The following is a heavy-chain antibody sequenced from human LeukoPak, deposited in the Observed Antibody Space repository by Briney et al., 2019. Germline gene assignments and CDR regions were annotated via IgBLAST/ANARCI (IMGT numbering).Heavy chain of an antibody. Sequence: PSETLSLTCTVSGGSISSGGYYWRWIRQHPGKGLEWIGYIYYSGSTYYNPSLKSRVTISVDTSKNQFSLKLSSVTAADTAVYYCARESYYYDSSGYYVFDYWGQGTLVTVSS. J-gene: IGHJ4*02. CDR3: ARESYYYDSSGYYVFDY. CDR1: GGSISSGGYY. CDR2: IYYSGST. D-gene: IGHD3-22*01. V-gene: IGHV4-31*03.